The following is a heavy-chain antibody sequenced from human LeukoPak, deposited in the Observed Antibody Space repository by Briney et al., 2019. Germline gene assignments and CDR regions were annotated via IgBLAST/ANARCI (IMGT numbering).Heavy chain of an antibody. CDR2: ISGSGGST. V-gene: IGHV3-23*01. CDR1: GFTFSSYA. CDR3: AKDLGLAVTVTQYYFDY. J-gene: IGHJ4*02. D-gene: IGHD6-19*01. Sequence: PGGSLRLSCAASGFTFSSYAMNWVRQAPGKGLEWVSAISGSGGSTYYADSVKGRFTISRDNSKNTLYLQMNSLRAEDTAVYYCAKDLGLAVTVTQYYFDYWGQGTLVTVSS.